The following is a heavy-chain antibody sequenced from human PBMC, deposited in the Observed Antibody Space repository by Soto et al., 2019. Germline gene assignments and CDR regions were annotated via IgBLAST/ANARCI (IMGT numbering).Heavy chain of an antibody. CDR3: ARDPPGPAPRWGV. CDR1: GGSFTGYY. Sequence: XETLTLSCADYGGSFTGYYWSWIRQPPGKGLDWIGEINHSGSTNYNPSLKSRVTISVDTSKNQSSLQLTSVTAADTAVYYCARDPPGPAPRWGVWGQGTTVTVSS. V-gene: IGHV4-34*01. D-gene: IGHD3-16*01. CDR2: INHSGST. J-gene: IGHJ6*02.